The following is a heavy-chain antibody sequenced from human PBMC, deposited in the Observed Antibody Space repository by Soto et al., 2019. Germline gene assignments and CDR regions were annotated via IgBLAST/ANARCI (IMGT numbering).Heavy chain of an antibody. D-gene: IGHD3-10*01. V-gene: IGHV4-59*01. CDR2: IYYSGST. Sequence: PSETLSLTCTVSGGSISSYYWSWIRQPPGKGLEWIGYIYYSGSTNYNPSLKSRVTISVDTSKSQFSLKLSSVTAADTAVYYCARDTNPYVNYYYGSGSYYKPKYNWFDPWGQGTLVTVSS. CDR3: ARDTNPYVNYYYGSGSYYKPKYNWFDP. J-gene: IGHJ5*02. CDR1: GGSISSYY.